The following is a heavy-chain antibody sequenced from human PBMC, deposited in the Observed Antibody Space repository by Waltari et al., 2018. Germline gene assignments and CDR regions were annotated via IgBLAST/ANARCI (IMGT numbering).Heavy chain of an antibody. CDR2: IGYDGSKK. J-gene: IGHJ6*02. V-gene: IGHV3-33*01. Sequence: QEKLVESGGGVVQSGRSLKLSCEASGFSFTNYGMHWVRQAPGKGLEWVAIIGYDGSKKYDADAVKGRFDISRDNSRNTLYLQMDSLRAEDTAVYFCARDQYGESFYYAMNVWGQGTTVTVSS. CDR3: ARDQYGESFYYAMNV. CDR1: GFSFTNYG. D-gene: IGHD1-26*01.